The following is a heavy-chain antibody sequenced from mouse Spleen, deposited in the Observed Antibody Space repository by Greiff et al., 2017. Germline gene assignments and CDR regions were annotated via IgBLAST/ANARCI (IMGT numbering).Heavy chain of an antibody. J-gene: IGHJ3*01. D-gene: IGHD1-1*02. CDR1: GYTFTSYG. V-gene: IGHV1-81*01. Sequence: QVQLKESGAELARPGASVKLSCKASGYTFTSYGISWVKQRTGQGLEWIGEIYPRSGNTYYNEKFKGKATLTADKSSSTAYMELRSLTSEDSAVYFCARKETDGAWFAYWGQGTLVTVSA. CDR2: IYPRSGNT. CDR3: ARKETDGAWFAY.